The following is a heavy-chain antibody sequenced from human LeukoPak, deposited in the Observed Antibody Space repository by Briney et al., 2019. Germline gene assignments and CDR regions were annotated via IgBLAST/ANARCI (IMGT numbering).Heavy chain of an antibody. V-gene: IGHV3-23*01. CDR2: ISGSGGST. CDR3: AKGGVLLWFGGNDY. D-gene: IGHD3-10*01. Sequence: PGGSLRLSCAASGFTFSSYAMSWVRRAPGKGLEWVSAISGSGGSTYYADSVKGRFTISRDNSKNTLYLQMNSLRAEDTAVYYCAKGGVLLWFGGNDYWGHGTLVTVSS. J-gene: IGHJ4*01. CDR1: GFTFSSYA.